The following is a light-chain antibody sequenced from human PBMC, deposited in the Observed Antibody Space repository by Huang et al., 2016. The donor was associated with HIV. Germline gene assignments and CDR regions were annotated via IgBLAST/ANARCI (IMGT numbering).Light chain of an antibody. J-gene: IGKJ1*01. CDR3: QQRTNWPTWT. CDR1: PSVSSY. Sequence: EIVLTQSPATLSLSPGERATLSCRAGPSVSSYLAWYQQKPGQAPRLLIYDASNRATGIPARFSGSGSGTDFTLTISSLEPEDFAVYYCQQRTNWPTWTFGQGTKVEIK. CDR2: DAS. V-gene: IGKV3-11*01.